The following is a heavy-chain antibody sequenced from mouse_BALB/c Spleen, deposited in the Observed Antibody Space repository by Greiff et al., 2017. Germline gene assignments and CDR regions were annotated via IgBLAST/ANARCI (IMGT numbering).Heavy chain of an antibody. CDR2: INPGSGGT. D-gene: IGHD1-1*01. J-gene: IGHJ3*01. CDR3: ASPGDYYGSREFAY. V-gene: IGHV1-54*01. CDR1: GYAFTNYL. Sequence: QVQLQQSGAELVRPGTSVKVSCKASGYAFTNYLIEWVKQRPGQGLEWIGVINPGSGGTNYNEKFKGKATLTADKSSSTAYMQLSSLTSDDSAVYFCASPGDYYGSREFAYWGQGTLVTVSA.